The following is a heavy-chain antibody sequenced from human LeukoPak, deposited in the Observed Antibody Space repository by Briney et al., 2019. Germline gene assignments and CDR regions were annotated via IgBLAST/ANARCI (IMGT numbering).Heavy chain of an antibody. Sequence: GGSLRLSCAASGFTFSSYWMSWVRQAPGKGLEWVSSISSSSSYIYYADSVKGRFTISRDNAKNSLYLQMNSLRAEDTAVYYCARDDGSDIAEYFQHWGQGTLVTVSS. CDR3: ARDDGSDIAEYFQH. V-gene: IGHV3-21*01. J-gene: IGHJ1*01. CDR2: ISSSSSYI. CDR1: GFTFSSYW. D-gene: IGHD3-10*01.